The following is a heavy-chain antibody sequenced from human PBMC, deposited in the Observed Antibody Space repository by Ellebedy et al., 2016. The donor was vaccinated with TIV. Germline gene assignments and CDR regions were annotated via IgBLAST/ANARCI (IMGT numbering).Heavy chain of an antibody. CDR2: INAGNGNT. J-gene: IGHJ4*02. Sequence: AASVKVSCKASGYTFTSYAMHWVRQAPGQRLEWMGWINAGNGNTKYSQKFQGRVTITRDTSASTAYMELSSLRSDDTAVYYCARDDYGDPFDYWGQGTLVTVSS. D-gene: IGHD4-17*01. CDR1: GYTFTSYA. CDR3: ARDDYGDPFDY. V-gene: IGHV1-3*01.